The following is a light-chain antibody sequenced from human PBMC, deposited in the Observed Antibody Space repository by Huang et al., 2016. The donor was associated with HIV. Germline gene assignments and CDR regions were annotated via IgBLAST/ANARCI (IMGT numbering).Light chain of an antibody. V-gene: IGKV2-28*01. CDR3: MQALQTPST. J-gene: IGKJ3*01. CDR2: LGS. Sequence: DIVMTQSPLSLPVTPGEPASISCRSSQSLLHSNGYNYLDWYLQKPGQSPQLLICLGSNRSSGVPDRFSGSGSGTDFTLKISRVEAEDVGVYYCMQALQTPSTFGPGTKVDIK. CDR1: QSLLHSNGYNY.